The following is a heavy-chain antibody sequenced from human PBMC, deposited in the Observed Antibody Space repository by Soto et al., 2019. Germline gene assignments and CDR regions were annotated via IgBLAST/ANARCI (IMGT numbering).Heavy chain of an antibody. V-gene: IGHV3-48*01. J-gene: IGHJ4*02. CDR2: ISSSSSTI. Sequence: GGSLRLSYAASGVTFSSYSGNWVRQAPGKGLEWVSYISSSSSTIFCTDSVKGRFTVFRDNAKNSLYLQMNSLRAEDTAVYYCARPTDYDGSSGPPAYWGQGTLVTVSS. CDR1: GVTFSSYS. CDR3: ARPTDYDGSSGPPAY. D-gene: IGHD3-22*01.